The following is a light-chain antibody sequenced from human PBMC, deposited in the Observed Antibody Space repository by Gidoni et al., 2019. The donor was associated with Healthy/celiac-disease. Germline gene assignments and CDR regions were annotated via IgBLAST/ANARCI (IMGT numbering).Light chain of an antibody. V-gene: IGKV2D-29*02. CDR1: QSLLHSGGKPY. Sequence: DIVMTQTPRYLSVTPGQPASISCKSSQSLLHSGGKPYLSWYLQKPGQSPQLLIYEVSHRFSGVPDRLSGSGSVTYFTLKISRVEAEDVGVYYCMQSIQRFTFGPGTKVEIK. CDR3: MQSIQRFT. J-gene: IGKJ3*01. CDR2: EVS.